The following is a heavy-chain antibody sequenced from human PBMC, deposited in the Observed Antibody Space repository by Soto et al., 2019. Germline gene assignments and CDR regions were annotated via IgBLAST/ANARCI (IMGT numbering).Heavy chain of an antibody. CDR2: ISGHNGDT. V-gene: IGHV1-18*01. CDR1: GYTFARYG. D-gene: IGHD3-10*01. Sequence: QVQLVQSGAEVKKPGASVRVSCKASGYTFARYGIDWVRQAPGQGLEWMGWISGHNGDTKYVQKFQGRVSMTTDTSTSTASLELRGLRLDETVVYYCARSGSMLYYCYGMDVWGQVTTVTVS. J-gene: IGHJ6*02. CDR3: ARSGSMLYYCYGMDV.